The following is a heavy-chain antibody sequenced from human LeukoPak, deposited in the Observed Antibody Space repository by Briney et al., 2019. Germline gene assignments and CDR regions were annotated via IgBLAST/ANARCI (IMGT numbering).Heavy chain of an antibody. CDR1: GFSFRSYA. CDR2: ISGSGEST. V-gene: IGHV3-23*01. CDR3: VKDRQNYYGSGYYFDY. J-gene: IGHJ4*02. Sequence: GGSLRLSCAVSGFSFRSYAMTWVRQAPGKGLDWVASISGSGESTYYAVSVKGRFTISGDNSRSTLYLEMNSLRVEDTAVYYCVKDRQNYYGSGYYFDYWGQGTLVTVSS. D-gene: IGHD3-10*01.